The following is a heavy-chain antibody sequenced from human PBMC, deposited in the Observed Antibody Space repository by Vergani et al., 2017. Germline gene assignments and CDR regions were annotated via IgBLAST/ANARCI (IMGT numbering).Heavy chain of an antibody. J-gene: IGHJ5*02. CDR1: GFTFSSYA. CDR2: ISYDGSNK. V-gene: IGHV3-30-3*01. D-gene: IGHD3-3*01. Sequence: QVQLVESGGGVVQPGRSLRLSCAASGFTFSSYAMHSVRQAPGKGLEWVAVISYDGSNKYYADSVKGRFTISRDNSKNTLYLQMNSLRAEDTAVYYCARDLFSDFWSGYYGAFDPWGQGTLVTVSS. CDR3: ARDLFSDFWSGYYGAFDP.